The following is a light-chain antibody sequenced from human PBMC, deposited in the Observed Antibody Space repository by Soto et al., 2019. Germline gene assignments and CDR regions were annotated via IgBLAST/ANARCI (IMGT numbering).Light chain of an antibody. J-gene: IGKJ1*01. CDR2: KAS. CDR1: QSISSW. V-gene: IGKV1-5*03. Sequence: DIQMTQSPSTLSASVGDRVTITCRASQSISSWLAWYQQKPGKAPKLLIYKASYLESWVPSRFSGSVSGTEFTLTISSLQPHDFATYYCQQYNIYSPRNPFGQGTKVEIK. CDR3: QQYNIYSPRNP.